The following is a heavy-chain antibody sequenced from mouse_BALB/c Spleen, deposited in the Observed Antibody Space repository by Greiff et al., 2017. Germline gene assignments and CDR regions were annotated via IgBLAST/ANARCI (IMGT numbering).Heavy chain of an antibody. V-gene: IGHV5-12-2*01. CDR3: ARGGTTVVPYWYFDV. D-gene: IGHD1-1*01. CDR2: ISNGGGST. J-gene: IGHJ1*01. CDR1: GFTFSSYT. Sequence: EVKLMESGGGLVQPGGSLKLSCAASGFTFSSYTMSWVRQTPEKRLEWVAYISNGGGSTYYPDTVKGRFTISRDNAKNTLYLQMSSLKSEDTAMYYRARGGTTVVPYWYFDVWGAGTTVTVSS.